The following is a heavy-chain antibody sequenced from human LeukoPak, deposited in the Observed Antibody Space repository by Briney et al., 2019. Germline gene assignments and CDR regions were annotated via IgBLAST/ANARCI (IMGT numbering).Heavy chain of an antibody. D-gene: IGHD3-22*01. J-gene: IGHJ4*02. CDR2: IYTSGST. V-gene: IGHV4-4*07. Sequence: PSETLSLTCTVSGGSISSYYWSWIRQPAGKGLEWIGRIYTSGSTNYNPSLNSRVTISVDTSKNQFSLKMSSVTAADTAVYYCARETAPLGYFDYWGQGTLVTVSS. CDR1: GGSISSYY. CDR3: ARETAPLGYFDY.